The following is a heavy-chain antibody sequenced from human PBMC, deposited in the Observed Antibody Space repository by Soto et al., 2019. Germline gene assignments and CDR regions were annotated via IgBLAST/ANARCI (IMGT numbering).Heavy chain of an antibody. V-gene: IGHV2-5*02. CDR2: IYWDDDK. CDR3: AHRGYMYGNWDHGYFDY. CDR1: GFSLTTSGVG. J-gene: IGHJ4*02. D-gene: IGHD5-18*01. Sequence: QITLKGSGPTRVKPTQTLALTCTFSGFSLTTSGVGVGWIRKTPGKALEWIAVIYWDDDKRYSLSLKSRLTISKDTSKNQVVLTMAYMDPADTGTYFCAHRGYMYGNWDHGYFDYWGQGTLVTVSS.